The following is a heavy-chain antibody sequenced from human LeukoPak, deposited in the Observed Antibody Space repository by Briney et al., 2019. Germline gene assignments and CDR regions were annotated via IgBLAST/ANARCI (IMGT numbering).Heavy chain of an antibody. V-gene: IGHV1-69*01. CDR1: GGTFSSYA. J-gene: IGHJ6*03. D-gene: IGHD2-2*01. CDR2: IIPIFGTA. CDR3: ARSRGGTDIVVVPALYYYYMDV. Sequence: ASVKVSCKASGGTFSSYAISWVRQAPGQGLEWMGGIIPIFGTANYAQKFQGRVTITADESTSTAYMELSSLRSEDTAVYYCARSRGGTDIVVVPALYYYYMDVWGKGTTVTVS.